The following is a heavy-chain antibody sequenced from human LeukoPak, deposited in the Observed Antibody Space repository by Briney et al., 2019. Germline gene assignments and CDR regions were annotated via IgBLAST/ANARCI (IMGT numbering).Heavy chain of an antibody. V-gene: IGHV4-39*07. CDR1: GGSISSSSYY. J-gene: IGHJ4*02. CDR2: IYYSGST. D-gene: IGHD4-11*01. Sequence: SETLSLTCTVSGGSISSSSYYWGWIRQPPGKGLEWIGSIYYSGSTYYNPSLKSRVTISVDTSKNQFSLKLSSVTAADTAVYYCARGHDYPGYWGQGTLVTVSS. CDR3: ARGHDYPGY.